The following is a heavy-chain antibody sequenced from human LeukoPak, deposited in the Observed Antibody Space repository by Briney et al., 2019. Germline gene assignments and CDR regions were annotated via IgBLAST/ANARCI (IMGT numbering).Heavy chain of an antibody. V-gene: IGHV3-30*03. CDR2: TSYDGSNK. Sequence: GGSLRLSCAASGFTFSSYSMNWVRQAPGKGLEWVAVTSYDGSNKYYADSVKGRFTIFRDNSKNTLYLQMNSLRAEDTAVYYCARPIITMIVLYGMDVWGQGTTVTVSS. CDR1: GFTFSSYS. J-gene: IGHJ6*02. CDR3: ARPIITMIVLYGMDV. D-gene: IGHD3-22*01.